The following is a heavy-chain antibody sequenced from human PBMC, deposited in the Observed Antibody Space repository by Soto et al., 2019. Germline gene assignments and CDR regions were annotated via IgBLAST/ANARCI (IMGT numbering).Heavy chain of an antibody. CDR3: TTAPARYWYYYMDV. CDR2: IKSKTDGGTT. V-gene: IGHV3-15*01. CDR1: GFSFINAG. J-gene: IGHJ6*03. D-gene: IGHD2-8*02. Sequence: PGGSLRLSCAASGFSFINAGVSWVRQAPGKGLEWVGHIKSKTDGGTTDYAAPVKGRFTISGDDSKNTVYLQMSSLKSEDTALYYCTTAPARYWYYYMDVWGKGTTVTVSS.